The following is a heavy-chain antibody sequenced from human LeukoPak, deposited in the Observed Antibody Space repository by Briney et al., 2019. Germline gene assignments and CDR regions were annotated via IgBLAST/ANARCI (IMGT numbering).Heavy chain of an antibody. CDR3: AKVDCYDSRGATGYFDS. Sequence: GGSLRLSCAASGFAFSSYAMSWVRQAPGRGLEWVSAISNSGGSTYYADSVKGRFTISRDNSKNTLYLQMNSLRAEDTAVYYCAKVDCYDSRGATGYFDSWGQGTLVTVSS. V-gene: IGHV3-23*01. J-gene: IGHJ4*02. D-gene: IGHD3-22*01. CDR1: GFAFSSYA. CDR2: ISNSGGST.